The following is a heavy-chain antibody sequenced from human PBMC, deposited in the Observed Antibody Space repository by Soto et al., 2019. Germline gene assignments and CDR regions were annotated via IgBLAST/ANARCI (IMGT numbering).Heavy chain of an antibody. CDR1: GGSISSPNFY. V-gene: IGHV4-61*01. CDR3: ARDNGYNYGYYRWFDP. D-gene: IGHD5-18*01. CDR2: IYYNGTT. J-gene: IGHJ5*02. Sequence: TSETLSLTCTVSGGSISSPNFYWSWIRQHPGKGLEWIGHIYYNGTTNYSPSLKSRVTISVDTSKNQFSLKLSSVTAADTAVYYCARDNGYNYGYYRWFDPWGQGTLVTVSS.